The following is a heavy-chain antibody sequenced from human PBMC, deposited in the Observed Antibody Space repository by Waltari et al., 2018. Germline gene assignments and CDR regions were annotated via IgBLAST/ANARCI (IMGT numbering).Heavy chain of an antibody. V-gene: IGHV4-59*01. CDR3: ARGDSYETSSYYWNY. J-gene: IGHJ4*02. D-gene: IGHD3-22*01. CDR1: GGSISSFH. Sequence: QVQLQESGPGLVKPSETLSLTCTVSGGSISSFHWTGTRQPPGKGLEWIGYIYYRGTTNYNPSLKSRVTISVDTSKNQFSLKLRSVTAADTAVYYCARGDSYETSSYYWNYWGQGTLVTVSS. CDR2: IYYRGTT.